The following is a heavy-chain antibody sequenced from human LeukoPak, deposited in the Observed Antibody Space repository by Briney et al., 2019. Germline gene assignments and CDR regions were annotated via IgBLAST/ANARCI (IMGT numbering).Heavy chain of an antibody. Sequence: PSETLSLTCTDSGDSISSYYWSWIRQPAGKGLEWIGRIYTSGSTNYNPSLKSRVTISVDKSKNQFSLKLSSVTAADTAVYYCARDLGRSSFDYWGQGTLVTVSS. CDR2: IYTSGST. CDR3: ARDLGRSSFDY. J-gene: IGHJ4*02. D-gene: IGHD1-26*01. CDR1: GDSISSYY. V-gene: IGHV4-4*07.